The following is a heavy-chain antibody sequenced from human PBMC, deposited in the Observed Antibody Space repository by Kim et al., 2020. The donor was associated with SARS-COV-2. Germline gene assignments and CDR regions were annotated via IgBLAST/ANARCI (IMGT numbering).Heavy chain of an antibody. CDR3: ARDWALSTVNFDWLFTATNNFDY. Sequence: GGSLRLSCAASGFTFSSYWMSWVRQAPGKGLEWVANIKQDGSEKYYVDSVKGRFTISRDNAKNSLYLQMNSLRAEDTAVYYCARDWALSTVNFDWLFTATNNFDYWGQGTLVTVSS. J-gene: IGHJ4*02. CDR2: IKQDGSEK. D-gene: IGHD3-9*01. V-gene: IGHV3-7*01. CDR1: GFTFSSYW.